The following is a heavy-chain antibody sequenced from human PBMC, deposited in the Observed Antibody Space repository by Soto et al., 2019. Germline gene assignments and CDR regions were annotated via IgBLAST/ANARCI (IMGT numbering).Heavy chain of an antibody. CDR3: AREGVAPYYYYGMDV. J-gene: IGHJ6*02. Sequence: QVQLVQSGAEVKKPGASVKVSCKASGYTFTRSGISWVRQATGQGLEWMGWMITYNGDTKCAQSFQGRVTMTTDTSTSTVYMELRSLRSDDTAVYYCAREGVAPYYYYGMDVWGQGTPVTVSS. D-gene: IGHD5-12*01. V-gene: IGHV1-18*01. CDR2: MITYNGDT. CDR1: GYTFTRSG.